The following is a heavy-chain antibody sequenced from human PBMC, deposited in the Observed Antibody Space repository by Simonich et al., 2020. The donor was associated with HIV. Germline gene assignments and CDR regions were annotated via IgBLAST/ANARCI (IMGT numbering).Heavy chain of an antibody. CDR1: GGSLSGYY. J-gene: IGHJ4*02. CDR2: INHIGIT. Sequence: QVQLQQWGAGLLKPPETLSLTCAVYGGSLSGYYWSWIRQPPGKGLEWIGEINHIGITNYKSSLNSRATISVDKSKNQFSLKLSSLTAADTAIYYCARRDRELILYFDYWGQGNLVTVSS. D-gene: IGHD3-3*01. CDR3: ARRDRELILYFDY. V-gene: IGHV4-34*01.